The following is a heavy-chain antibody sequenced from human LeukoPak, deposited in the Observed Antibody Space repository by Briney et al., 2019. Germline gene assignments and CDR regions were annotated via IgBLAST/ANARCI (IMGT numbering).Heavy chain of an antibody. CDR2: ISAYNGNT. D-gene: IGHD3-9*01. CDR1: GYTFTSYG. J-gene: IGHJ4*02. CDR3: ARGSGLRYFDWLFDY. Sequence: GASVKVSCKASGYTFTSYGISWVRQAPGQGLEWMGWISAYNGNTNYAQKLQGRVTMTTDTFTSTAYMELRSLRSDDTAVYYCARGSGLRYFDWLFDYWGQGTLVTVSS. V-gene: IGHV1-18*01.